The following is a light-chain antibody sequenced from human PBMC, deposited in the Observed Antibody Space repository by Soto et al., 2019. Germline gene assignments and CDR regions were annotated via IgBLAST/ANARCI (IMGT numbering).Light chain of an antibody. CDR2: RSD. V-gene: IGLV1-47*01. CDR3: ATWDDSLSGRV. Sequence: QAVVTQPPSASGTPGQRVTISCSGSRSNIGSNFVYWYQYLPGTAPKLLIYRSDQRPSGVPDRFSGSKSGTSASLVISGLRFGDEADYYCATWDDSLSGRVFGGGTKLTVL. J-gene: IGLJ3*02. CDR1: RSNIGSNF.